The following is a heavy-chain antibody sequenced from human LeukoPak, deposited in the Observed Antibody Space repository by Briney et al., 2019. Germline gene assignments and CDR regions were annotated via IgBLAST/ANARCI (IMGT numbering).Heavy chain of an antibody. V-gene: IGHV4-39*07. Sequence: SETLSLTCTVSGGSISSSSYYWGWIRQPPGKGLEWIGSIYYSGSTYYNPSLKSRVTISVDTSKNQFSLKLSSVTAADTAVYYCARGVVPIVGARTNWFDPWGQGTLVTVSS. D-gene: IGHD1-26*01. CDR1: GGSISSSSYY. J-gene: IGHJ5*02. CDR2: IYYSGST. CDR3: ARGVVPIVGARTNWFDP.